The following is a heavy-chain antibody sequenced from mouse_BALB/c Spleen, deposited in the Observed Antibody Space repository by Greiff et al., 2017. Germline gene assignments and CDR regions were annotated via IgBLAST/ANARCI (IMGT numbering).Heavy chain of an antibody. J-gene: IGHJ4*01. V-gene: IGHV3-6*02. CDR1: GYSITSGYY. CDR2: ISYDGSN. CDR3: ARVYTGFYYAMDY. D-gene: IGHD1-1*01. Sequence: EVKLEESGPGLVKPSQSLSLTCSVTGYSITSGYYWNWIRQFPGNKLEWMGYISYDGSNNYNPSLKNRISITRDTSKNQFFLKLNSVTTEDTATYYCARVYTGFYYAMDYWGQGTSVTVSS.